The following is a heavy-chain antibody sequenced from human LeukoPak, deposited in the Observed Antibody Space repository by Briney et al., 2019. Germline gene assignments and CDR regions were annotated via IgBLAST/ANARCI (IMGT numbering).Heavy chain of an antibody. CDR3: ARPHYYDSSGYYVY. Sequence: PGGSLRLSCAASGFTFSSYSMNWVRQAPGKGLEWVSYISSSSSTIYYADSVEGRFTISRDNAKNSLYLQMNSLRDEDTAVYYCARPHYYDSSGYYVYWGQGTLVTVSS. D-gene: IGHD3-22*01. V-gene: IGHV3-48*02. CDR2: ISSSSSTI. CDR1: GFTFSSYS. J-gene: IGHJ4*02.